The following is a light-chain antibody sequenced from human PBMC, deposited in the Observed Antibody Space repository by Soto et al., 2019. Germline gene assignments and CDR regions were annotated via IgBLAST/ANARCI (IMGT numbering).Light chain of an antibody. CDR3: HQLNSYPRT. CDR2: AAS. Sequence: DIQLTQSPSFLSASVGDRVTITCRASQGISTYLAWYQQKPGKAPKLLIYAASTLQSGVPSRFSGSGSGTEFPLTISSLQPEDFATYYCHQLNSYPRTFGQGTKVEIK. CDR1: QGISTY. J-gene: IGKJ1*01. V-gene: IGKV1-9*01.